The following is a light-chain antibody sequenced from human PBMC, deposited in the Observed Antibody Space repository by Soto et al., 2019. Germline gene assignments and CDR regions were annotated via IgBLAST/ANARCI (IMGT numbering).Light chain of an antibody. Sequence: QSVLTQPASVSGSPGQSITISCTGTSSDVGSYNYVSWYQHHPGKAPKLMIYDVRNRPSGVSNRFSGSKSGNTASLTISGLQAEDEADYYCSSYASTGTGVFGGGTKLTVL. CDR1: SSDVGSYNY. J-gene: IGLJ2*01. V-gene: IGLV2-14*03. CDR2: DVR. CDR3: SSYASTGTGV.